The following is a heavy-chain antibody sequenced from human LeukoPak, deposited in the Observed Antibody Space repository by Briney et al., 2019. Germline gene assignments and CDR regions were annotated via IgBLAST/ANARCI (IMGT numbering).Heavy chain of an antibody. CDR1: GFPFSSHA. CDR3: AKETGPGGSNWFDP. CDR2: ISGSGGTT. D-gene: IGHD2-15*01. Sequence: GGSLRLSCAASGFPFSSHAMSWVRQSPGKGLEWVSSISGSGGTTYYADSVKGRFTISRDKSKNTLFFQMNSLRVEDTAVYYCAKETGPGGSNWFDPWGQGTLVTVSS. V-gene: IGHV3-23*01. J-gene: IGHJ5*02.